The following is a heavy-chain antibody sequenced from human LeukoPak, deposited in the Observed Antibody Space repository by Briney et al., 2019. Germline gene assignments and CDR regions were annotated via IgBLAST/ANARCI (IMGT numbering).Heavy chain of an antibody. CDR2: LFYSGST. CDR1: GGSISSYF. Sequence: PSETLSLTCTVSGGSISSYFWSWVRQPPGKGLEWIGHLFYSGSTDYNPSLKSRVTISVDTSKNQFSLKLSSVTAADAAVYYCASTIAVAGLAFDIWGQGTMVTVSS. D-gene: IGHD6-19*01. V-gene: IGHV4-59*08. J-gene: IGHJ3*02. CDR3: ASTIAVAGLAFDI.